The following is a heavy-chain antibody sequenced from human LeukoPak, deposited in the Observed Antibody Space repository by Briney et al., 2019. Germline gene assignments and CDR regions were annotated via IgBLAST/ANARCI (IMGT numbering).Heavy chain of an antibody. Sequence: SETLSLTCAVYGGSFSGYYWSWIRQPPGKGLEWIGEINHSGSTNYNPSLKSRVTISVDTSKNQFSLKLSSVTAADTAVYYCARVNPSKDPYYYYYGMDVWGQGTTVTVSS. V-gene: IGHV4-34*01. D-gene: IGHD1-14*01. CDR2: INHSGST. J-gene: IGHJ6*02. CDR3: ARVNPSKDPYYYYYGMDV. CDR1: GGSFSGYY.